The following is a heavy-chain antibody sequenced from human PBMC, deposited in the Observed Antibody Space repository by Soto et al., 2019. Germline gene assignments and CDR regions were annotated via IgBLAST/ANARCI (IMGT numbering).Heavy chain of an antibody. Sequence: SLRLSCAASGFTFDDYAMHWVRQAPGKGLEWVSGISWNSGSIGYADSVKGRFTISRDNAKNSLYLQMNSLRAEDTASYYSAKDIGVVRGVMSYYYYGMDVWGQGTTVTVSS. CDR3: AKDIGVVRGVMSYYYYGMDV. CDR2: ISWNSGSI. D-gene: IGHD3-10*01. CDR1: GFTFDDYA. J-gene: IGHJ6*02. V-gene: IGHV3-9*01.